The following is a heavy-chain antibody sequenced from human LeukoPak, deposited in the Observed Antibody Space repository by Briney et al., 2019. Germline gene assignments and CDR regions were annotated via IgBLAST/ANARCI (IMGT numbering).Heavy chain of an antibody. CDR1: GYTFTSYG. CDR3: ARDQFIYCSSTSCYENWFDP. J-gene: IGHJ5*02. Sequence: GALVKVSCKASGYTFTSYGISWVRQAPGQGLEWMGWISAYNGNTNYAQKLQGRVTMTTDTSTSTAYMELRSLRSDDTAVYYCARDQFIYCSSTSCYENWFDPWGQGTLVTVSS. D-gene: IGHD2-2*01. CDR2: ISAYNGNT. V-gene: IGHV1-18*04.